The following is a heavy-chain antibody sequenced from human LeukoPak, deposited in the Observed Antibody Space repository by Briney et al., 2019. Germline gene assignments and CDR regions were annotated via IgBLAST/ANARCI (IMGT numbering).Heavy chain of an antibody. V-gene: IGHV3-30-3*01. J-gene: IGHJ4*02. CDR1: GFTFSDFW. CDR3: ARDRSHVGGYFDY. Sequence: GGSLRLSCAASGFTFSDFWMHWVRQAPGKGLEWVAVISYDGSNKYYADSVKGRFTISRDNSKNTLYLQMNSLRAEDTAVYYCARDRSHVGGYFDYWGQGTLVTVSS. CDR2: ISYDGSNK. D-gene: IGHD3-10*01.